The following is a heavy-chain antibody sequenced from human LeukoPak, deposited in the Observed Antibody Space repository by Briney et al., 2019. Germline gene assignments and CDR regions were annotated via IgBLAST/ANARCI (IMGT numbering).Heavy chain of an antibody. CDR2: ISYDGSNK. Sequence: GGSLRLSCAASGFTLGSYGMHWVRQAPGKGLEWVAVISYDGSNKYYADSVKGRFTISRDNSKNTLYLQMNSLKTEDTAVYYCTTDIPHGTYYYYYYMDVWGKGTTVTVSS. J-gene: IGHJ6*03. CDR1: GFTLGSYG. V-gene: IGHV3-30*03. CDR3: TTDIPHGTYYYYYYMDV. D-gene: IGHD1-1*01.